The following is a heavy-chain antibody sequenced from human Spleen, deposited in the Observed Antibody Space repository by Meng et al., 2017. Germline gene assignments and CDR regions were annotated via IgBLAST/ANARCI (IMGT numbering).Heavy chain of an antibody. CDR3: ARVFLKDQDGYIGWGYFDL. CDR1: GGALHIINSA. D-gene: IGHD5-24*01. J-gene: IGHJ2*01. CDR2: VHYTGAT. Sequence: QGPARQRVTHSGTLSPTSPVPGGALHIINSACGCILQPPGKGLEWIGNVHYTGATYYNPSLKSRVTISVDTSKNQFSLKLSSVTAADTAVYYCARVFLKDQDGYIGWGYFDLWGRGTLVTVSS. V-gene: IGHV4-39*07.